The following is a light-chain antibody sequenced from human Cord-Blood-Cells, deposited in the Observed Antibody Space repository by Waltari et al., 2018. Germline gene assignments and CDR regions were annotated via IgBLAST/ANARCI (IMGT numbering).Light chain of an antibody. J-gene: IGLJ1*01. V-gene: IGLV3-10*01. CDR2: EDS. Sequence: SYELTQPPSVSVSPGQTARITCSGDALPQKYAYWYQQKSGQAPVLVIYEDSKRPSGIPERFYGSSSGTMATLTISGAQVEDEADYYCYSTDSSGNHYVFGTGTKVTVL. CDR3: YSTDSSGNHYV. CDR1: ALPQKY.